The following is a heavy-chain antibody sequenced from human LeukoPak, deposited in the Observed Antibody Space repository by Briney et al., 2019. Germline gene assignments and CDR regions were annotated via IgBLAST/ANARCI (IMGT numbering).Heavy chain of an antibody. CDR2: IYYSGST. V-gene: IGHV4-39*02. CDR1: GGSISSSSYY. Sequence: SETLSLTCTVSGGSISSSSYYWGWIRQPPGKGLEWIGSIYYSGSTYYNPSLKSRVTISVDTSKNQFSLKLSSVTAADTAVYYCVREENFDYWGQGTLVTVSS. CDR3: VREENFDY. J-gene: IGHJ4*02.